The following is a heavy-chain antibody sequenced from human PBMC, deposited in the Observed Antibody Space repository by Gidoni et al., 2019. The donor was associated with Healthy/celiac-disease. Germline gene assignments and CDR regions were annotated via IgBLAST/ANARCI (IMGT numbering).Heavy chain of an antibody. Sequence: QVQLVESGGGLVKPGGSRRRSWAASGFNFSDYYMSWIRQAPGKGLEWVSYISSSGSTIYSADSVKGRFTISRDNAKTSLYLQMNSLRAEDTAVYYCARGGTVTTIGGMDVWGQGTTVTVSS. V-gene: IGHV3-11*01. CDR2: ISSSGSTI. D-gene: IGHD4-4*01. J-gene: IGHJ6*02. CDR1: GFNFSDYY. CDR3: ARGGTVTTIGGMDV.